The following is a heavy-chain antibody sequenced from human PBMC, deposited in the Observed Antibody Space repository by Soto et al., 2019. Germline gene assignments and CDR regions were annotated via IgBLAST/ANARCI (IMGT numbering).Heavy chain of an antibody. CDR3: ARDEVPCTNGVCHT. CDR1: GGTFSSDA. V-gene: IGHV1-69*13. J-gene: IGHJ3*02. Sequence: GASVKVSCKASGGTFSSDAISWVRQAPGQGLEWMGGIIPIFGTANYAQKFQGRVTITAGESTSTAYMELSSLRSEDTAVYYCARDEVPCTNGVCHTWGQGTMVTVSS. CDR2: IIPIFGTA. D-gene: IGHD2-8*01.